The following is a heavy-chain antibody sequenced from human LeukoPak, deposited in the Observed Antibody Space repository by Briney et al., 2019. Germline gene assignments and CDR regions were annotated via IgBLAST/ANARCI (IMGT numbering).Heavy chain of an antibody. D-gene: IGHD3-22*01. V-gene: IGHV3-30*04. CDR1: GFTFSSYA. Sequence: GGSLRLSCAASGFTFSSYAMHWVRQSPGKGLEWVALISYDGSNKYYADSVKGRFTISRDSSKNTLYLQMNSLRTEDTAVYYCARDFSSYYDSTSNYADAYFDYWGQGTLVTVSS. CDR2: ISYDGSNK. J-gene: IGHJ4*02. CDR3: ARDFSSYYDSTSNYADAYFDY.